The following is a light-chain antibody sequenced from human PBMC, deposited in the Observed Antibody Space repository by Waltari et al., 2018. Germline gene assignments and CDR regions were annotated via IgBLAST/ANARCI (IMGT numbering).Light chain of an antibody. Sequence: DIQMTQSPSMLSASVGDRVTITCRASQTIRGWLAWYQLKPGLAPKLLIYDASNLGGGVPSRFSGSGFGTNFTLTISSLQPDDFATYYCQQYSSFSMFGLGTKVAVK. V-gene: IGKV1-5*01. CDR1: QTIRGW. CDR3: QQYSSFSM. J-gene: IGKJ4*02. CDR2: DAS.